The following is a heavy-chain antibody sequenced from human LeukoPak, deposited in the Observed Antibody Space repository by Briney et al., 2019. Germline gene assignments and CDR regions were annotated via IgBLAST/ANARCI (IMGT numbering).Heavy chain of an antibody. D-gene: IGHD3-10*01. CDR1: GGSISSYY. J-gene: IGHJ5*02. CDR3: ARGLITMVGNWFDP. Sequence: PSETLSLTCTVSGGSISSYYWSWIRQPPGKGLEWIGYIYYSGSTNYNPSLKSRVTISVDTSKNQFSLKLSSVTAADTAVYYRARGLITMVGNWFDPWGQGTLVTVSS. CDR2: IYYSGST. V-gene: IGHV4-59*01.